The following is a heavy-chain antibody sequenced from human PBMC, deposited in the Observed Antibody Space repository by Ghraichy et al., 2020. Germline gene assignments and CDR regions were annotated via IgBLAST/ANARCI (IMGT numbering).Heavy chain of an antibody. J-gene: IGHJ3*02. D-gene: IGHD1-1*01. CDR3: ARDTRSTFDI. CDR1: GFIFSYHY. CDR2: ISSGGTTI. V-gene: IGHV3-11*01. Sequence: GGSLRLSCAASGFIFSYHYMSWIRQAPARGLEWVSYISSGGTTIQYADSVKGRFILSRDNGKNSLYLQMNSLRAEDTAVYYCARDTRSTFDIWGQGTMVTVSS.